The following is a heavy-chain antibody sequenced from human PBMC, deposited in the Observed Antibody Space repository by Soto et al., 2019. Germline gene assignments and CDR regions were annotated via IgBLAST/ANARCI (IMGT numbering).Heavy chain of an antibody. V-gene: IGHV3-33*01. D-gene: IGHD6-6*01. CDR3: ARGGQLVYYYYGMDV. CDR2: IWYDGSNK. CDR1: GFTFSSYG. Sequence: QVQLVESGGGVVQPGRSLRLSCAASGFTFSSYGMHWVRQAPGKGLEWVAVIWYDGSNKYYADSVKGRFTISRDNSKNTLYLQMNSLRAEDTAVYYCARGGQLVYYYYGMDVWGQGTTVTDSS. J-gene: IGHJ6*02.